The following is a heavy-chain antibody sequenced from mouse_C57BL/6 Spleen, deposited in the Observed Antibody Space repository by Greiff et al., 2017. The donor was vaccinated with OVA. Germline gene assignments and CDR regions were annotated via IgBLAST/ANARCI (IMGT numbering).Heavy chain of an antibody. V-gene: IGHV5-16*01. CDR3: ARDRALGYFDY. Sequence: EVKLLESEGGLVQPGSSMKLSCTASGFTFSDYYMAWVRQVPEKGLEWVANINYDGSSTYYLDSLKSRFIISRDNAKNILYLQISSLKSEDTATYYCARDRALGYFDYWGQGTTLTVSS. CDR1: GFTFSDYY. D-gene: IGHD3-1*01. J-gene: IGHJ2*01. CDR2: INYDGSST.